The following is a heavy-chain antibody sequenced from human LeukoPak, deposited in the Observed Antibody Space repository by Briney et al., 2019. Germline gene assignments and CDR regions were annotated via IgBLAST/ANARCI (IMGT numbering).Heavy chain of an antibody. CDR3: AVGRFTWFTD. CDR2: ISYDGSNK. Sequence: GRSLRLSCAASGFTFSSYAMHWVRQAPGKGLEWVAVISYDGSNKYYADSVKGRFTISRDNSKNTLYLQMNSLRAEDTAVYYCAVGRFTWFTDWGQGTLVTVSS. V-gene: IGHV3-30-3*01. J-gene: IGHJ4*02. CDR1: GFTFSSYA. D-gene: IGHD3-10*01.